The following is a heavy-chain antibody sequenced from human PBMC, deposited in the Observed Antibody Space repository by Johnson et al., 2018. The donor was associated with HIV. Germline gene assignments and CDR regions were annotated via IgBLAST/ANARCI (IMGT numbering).Heavy chain of an antibody. V-gene: IGHV3-33*01. CDR3: ARATYYYDTSGYLTRPRAFDV. J-gene: IGHJ3*01. Sequence: QVQLVESGGGVVQPGRSLRLSCAASRFTFSTYGIHWVRQAPGKGLEWVAVTWYDASYKYCTDSVKGRFTMSRDNSKNTLCLQMNSLRAEDTAVYYCARATYYYDTSGYLTRPRAFDVWGQGTMVTVSS. CDR1: RFTFSTYG. D-gene: IGHD3-22*01. CDR2: TWYDASYK.